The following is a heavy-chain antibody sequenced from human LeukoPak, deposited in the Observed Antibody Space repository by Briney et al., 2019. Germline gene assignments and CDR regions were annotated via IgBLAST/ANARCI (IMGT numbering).Heavy chain of an antibody. CDR2: ISYDGSHK. Sequence: PGGSLRLSCAASGFTFSSNAMHWVRQAPGKGLEWVAVISYDGSHKYYTDSVRGRFTISRDNSKNTLHLQMNSLRAEDTAVYYCANGPHYNILTGFYKVRSHLDFWGQGTLVTVSS. CDR1: GFTFSSNA. CDR3: ANGPHYNILTGFYKVRSHLDF. D-gene: IGHD3-9*01. V-gene: IGHV3-30*04. J-gene: IGHJ4*02.